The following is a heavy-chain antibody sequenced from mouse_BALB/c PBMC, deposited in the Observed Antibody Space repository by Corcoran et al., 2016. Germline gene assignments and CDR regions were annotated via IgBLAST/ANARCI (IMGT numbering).Heavy chain of an antibody. V-gene: IGHV14-3*02. CDR1: GFHIKDTS. J-gene: IGHJ4*01. Sequence: EVQLQQSGAELVKPGASVQLSCTAPGFHIKDTSMHWVKQRPEQGLEWIGRIDPANGNTKYDPKFQGKATITADTSSNTAYLQLSSLTSEDTAGYYCARWGYDFYAMDYWGQGTSVTVSS. D-gene: IGHD2-10*02. CDR3: ARWGYDFYAMDY. CDR2: IDPANGNT.